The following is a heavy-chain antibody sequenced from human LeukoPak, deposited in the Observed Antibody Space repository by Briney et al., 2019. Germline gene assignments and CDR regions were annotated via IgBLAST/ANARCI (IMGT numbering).Heavy chain of an antibody. CDR3: ARDGVDDFWSGYYGIDY. Sequence: PGGSLRLSCAASGFTFSSYAMRWVRQAPGKGLEWVAVISYDGSNKYYADSVKGRFTISRDNSKNTLYLQMNSLRAEDTAVYYCARDGVDDFWSGYYGIDYWGQGTLVTVSS. J-gene: IGHJ4*02. CDR1: GFTFSSYA. V-gene: IGHV3-30-3*01. D-gene: IGHD3-3*01. CDR2: ISYDGSNK.